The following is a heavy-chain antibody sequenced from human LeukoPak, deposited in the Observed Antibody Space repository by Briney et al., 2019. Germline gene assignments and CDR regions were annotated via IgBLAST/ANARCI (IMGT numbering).Heavy chain of an antibody. V-gene: IGHV1-69*13. J-gene: IGHJ4*02. CDR3: ARGSYDSSGYYSPNFDY. CDR2: FIPIFGTA. Sequence: GASVKVSCKASGGTFSSYAISWVRQAPGQGLEWMGGFIPIFGTANYAQKFQGRVTITADESTSTAYMELSSLRSEDTAVYYCARGSYDSSGYYSPNFDYWGQGTLVTVSS. D-gene: IGHD3-22*01. CDR1: GGTFSSYA.